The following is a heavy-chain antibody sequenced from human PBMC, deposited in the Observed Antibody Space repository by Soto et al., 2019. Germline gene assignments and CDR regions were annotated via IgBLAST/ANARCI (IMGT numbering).Heavy chain of an antibody. CDR1: GGSISSYY. V-gene: IGHV4-59*01. Sequence: QVQLQESGPGLVKPSETLSLTCTVSGGSISSYYWSWIRQPPGKGLEWIGYIFYSGSTHYNPSLQNRVIMSVDTSKNQFSLKLSSVTAADTAVYYCARSRYGAVTNPCYCDYWGQGTLVTVSS. CDR2: IFYSGST. D-gene: IGHD4-17*01. CDR3: ARSRYGAVTNPCYCDY. J-gene: IGHJ4*02.